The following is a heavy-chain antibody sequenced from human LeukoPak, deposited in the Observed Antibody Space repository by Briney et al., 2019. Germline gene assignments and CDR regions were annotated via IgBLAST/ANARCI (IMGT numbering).Heavy chain of an antibody. CDR3: AREPIGYFDY. D-gene: IGHD3-16*01. CDR2: ITASGGST. Sequence: GGSLRLSCAASGFTFSNYAMNWVRQAPGRGLGWVSVITASGGSTSYADAVKGRFTISRDNSKNTLYLQMSSLRAEDTAIYYCAREPIGYFDYCGQGTLVTVSS. CDR1: GFTFSNYA. V-gene: IGHV3-23*01. J-gene: IGHJ4*02.